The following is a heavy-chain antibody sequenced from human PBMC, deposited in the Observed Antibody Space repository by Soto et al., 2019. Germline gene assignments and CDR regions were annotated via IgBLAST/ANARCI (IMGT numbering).Heavy chain of an antibody. D-gene: IGHD2-15*01. Sequence: GGSLRLSCAASGFTFSSYGMHWVRQAPGKGLEWVAVISYDGSNKYYADSVKGRFTISRDNSKNTLYLQMNSLRAGDTAVYYCAKDTSGYCSGGSCYDYYYYGMDVWGKGTTVTVS. J-gene: IGHJ6*04. CDR3: AKDTSGYCSGGSCYDYYYYGMDV. V-gene: IGHV3-30*18. CDR2: ISYDGSNK. CDR1: GFTFSSYG.